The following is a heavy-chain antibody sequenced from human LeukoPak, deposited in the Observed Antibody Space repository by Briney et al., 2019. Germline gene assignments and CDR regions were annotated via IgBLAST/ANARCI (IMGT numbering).Heavy chain of an antibody. Sequence: SETLSLTCTVSGGSITSYYWSWIRQPAGKGLEWIGRIHTTGSTNYNPSLKSRVTMSVDTSKNQFSLKLSSVTAAETAVYYCARDRYYYDSSCYIRMDVWGKGTTVTISS. D-gene: IGHD3-22*01. V-gene: IGHV4-4*07. CDR1: GGSITSYY. CDR2: IHTTGST. CDR3: ARDRYYYDSSCYIRMDV. J-gene: IGHJ6*03.